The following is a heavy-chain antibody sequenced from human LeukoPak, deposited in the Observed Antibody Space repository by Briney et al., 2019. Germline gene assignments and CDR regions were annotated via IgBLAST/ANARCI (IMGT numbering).Heavy chain of an antibody. J-gene: IGHJ5*02. V-gene: IGHV1-46*01. CDR2: INPSGGST. D-gene: IGHD2-15*01. Sequence: ASVKVSCKASGYTFTSYYMHWVRQAPGQGLEWMGMINPSGGSTSYAQKFQGRVTMTRDTSTSTVYMELSSLRSEDTAVYYCARDYCNGGSCYAYNWFDPWGQGTLVTVSS. CDR3: ARDYCNGGSCYAYNWFDP. CDR1: GYTFTSYY.